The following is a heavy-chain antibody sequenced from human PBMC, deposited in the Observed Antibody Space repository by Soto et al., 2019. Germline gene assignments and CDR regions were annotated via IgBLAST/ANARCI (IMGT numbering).Heavy chain of an antibody. Sequence: GGSLRLSCAASGFTFSSYGMHWVRQAPGKGLEWVAVIWYDGSNKYYADSVKGRFTISRDNSKNTLYLQMNSLRAEDTAVYYCARDRVPKSIAAAGYYYYGMDVWGQGTTVTVSS. CDR2: IWYDGSNK. D-gene: IGHD6-13*01. J-gene: IGHJ6*02. V-gene: IGHV3-33*01. CDR1: GFTFSSYG. CDR3: ARDRVPKSIAAAGYYYYGMDV.